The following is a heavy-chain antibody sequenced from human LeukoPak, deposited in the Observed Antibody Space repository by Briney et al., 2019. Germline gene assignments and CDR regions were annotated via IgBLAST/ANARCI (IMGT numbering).Heavy chain of an antibody. J-gene: IGHJ4*02. CDR3: AKDRSTGFRSFDY. CDR1: GFTFSSYV. Sequence: GGSLRLSCAASGFTFSSYVMNWVRQAPGKGLEWVSAISGSGSNTYYADSVKGRFTISRDNSKNTLYLQMNSLRAEDTAVYYCAKDRSTGFRSFDYWGQGALVAVSS. D-gene: IGHD3-9*01. CDR2: ISGSGSNT. V-gene: IGHV3-23*01.